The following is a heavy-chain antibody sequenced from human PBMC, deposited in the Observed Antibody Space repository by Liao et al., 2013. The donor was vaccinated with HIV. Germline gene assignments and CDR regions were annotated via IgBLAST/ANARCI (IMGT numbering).Heavy chain of an antibody. J-gene: IGHJ4*02. CDR2: IYTSGST. CDR1: GGSISSGSYY. CDR3: ARGRKVGYSSGWFPDY. Sequence: QVQLQESGPGLVKPSQTLSLTCTVSGGSISSGSYYWSWIRQPAGKGLEWIGRIYTSGSTNYNPSLKSRVTISVDTSKNQFSLKLSSVTAADTAVYYCARGRKVGYSSGWFPDYWGQGNPGHRLL. D-gene: IGHD6-19*01. V-gene: IGHV4-61*02.